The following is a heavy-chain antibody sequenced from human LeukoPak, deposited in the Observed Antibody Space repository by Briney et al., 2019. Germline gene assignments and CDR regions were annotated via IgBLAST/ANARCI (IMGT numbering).Heavy chain of an antibody. CDR3: ARGSFDSSGYYVFDY. D-gene: IGHD3-22*01. Sequence: SETLSLTCSVSGGSISTNYWSWIRQPAGKELQWIGRIYNTGNTNYSPSLESRVTMSADTSKNQFSLKLSSVTAADTAVYYCARGSFDSSGYYVFDYWGQGSLVTVSS. J-gene: IGHJ4*02. V-gene: IGHV4-4*07. CDR2: IYNTGNT. CDR1: GGSISTNY.